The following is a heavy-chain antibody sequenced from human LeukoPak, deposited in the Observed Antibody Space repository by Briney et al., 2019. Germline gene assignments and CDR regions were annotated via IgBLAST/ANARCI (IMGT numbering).Heavy chain of an antibody. Sequence: PGGSLRLSCEASGFTFRNAWMSWVRQAPGKGLEWVGRIKSKTDGGTTDYAAPVKGRFSISRDDSTNTLSLQMNSLKIEDTAVYYCTTGTAGGYIDSWGQGTLVTVSS. CDR3: TTGTAGGYIDS. D-gene: IGHD2-8*02. V-gene: IGHV3-15*01. CDR1: GFTFRNAW. J-gene: IGHJ4*02. CDR2: IKSKTDGGTT.